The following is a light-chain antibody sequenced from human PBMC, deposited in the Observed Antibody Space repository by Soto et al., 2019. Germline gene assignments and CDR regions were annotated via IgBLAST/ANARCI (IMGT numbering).Light chain of an antibody. CDR2: EVS. CDR3: CSYAGSSTPVV. J-gene: IGLJ2*01. V-gene: IGLV2-23*02. Sequence: QSALTQPASVSGSPGQSITISCTGTSSDVGSYNLVSWYQQHPGKAPKLMIYEVSKRPSGVSNRFSGSKSGNTASLTISELQAEDEADYYCCSYAGSSTPVVFGGGTKVTVL. CDR1: SSDVGSYNL.